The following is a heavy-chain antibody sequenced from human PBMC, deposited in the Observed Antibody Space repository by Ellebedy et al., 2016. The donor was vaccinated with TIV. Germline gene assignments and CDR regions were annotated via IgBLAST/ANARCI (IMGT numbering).Heavy chain of an antibody. CDR2: INHSGST. Sequence: GSLRLXCTVSGGSISSGGYYWSWIRQPPGKGLEWIGEINHSGSTNYNPSLKSRVTISVDTSKNQFSLKLSSVTAADTAVYYCARTRSYSSGYLGWFDPWGQGTLVTVSS. D-gene: IGHD3-22*01. CDR1: GGSISSGGYY. J-gene: IGHJ5*02. CDR3: ARTRSYSSGYLGWFDP. V-gene: IGHV4-39*07.